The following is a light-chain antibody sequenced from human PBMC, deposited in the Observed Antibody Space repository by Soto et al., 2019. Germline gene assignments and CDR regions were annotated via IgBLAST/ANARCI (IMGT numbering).Light chain of an antibody. J-gene: IGKJ1*01. V-gene: IGKV1-5*01. CDR3: QQYSSYPWT. CDR1: QSISSW. CDR2: DAS. Sequence: DIQMTQSPSTLSASVGDRVTITCRASQSISSWLAWYQHKPGKAPKLLIYDASSLESTVPSSFSGSGSGTEFTLTIGSLQPDYFATYYCQQYSSYPWTFGQGTKVEIK.